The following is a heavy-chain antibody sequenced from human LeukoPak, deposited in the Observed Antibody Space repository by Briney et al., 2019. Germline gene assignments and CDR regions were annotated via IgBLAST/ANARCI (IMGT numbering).Heavy chain of an antibody. Sequence: SETLSLTCTVSGGSISSGDYYWSWIRQPPGKGLEWIGYIYYSGSTYYNPSPKSRVTISVDTSKNQFSLKLSSVTAADTAVYYCARGGEVVPAAIGYFDYWGQGTLVTVSS. J-gene: IGHJ4*02. D-gene: IGHD2-2*02. CDR3: ARGGEVVPAAIGYFDY. CDR2: IYYSGST. CDR1: GGSISSGDYY. V-gene: IGHV4-30-4*01.